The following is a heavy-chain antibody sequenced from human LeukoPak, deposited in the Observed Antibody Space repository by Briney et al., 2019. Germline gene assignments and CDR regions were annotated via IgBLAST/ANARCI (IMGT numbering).Heavy chain of an antibody. V-gene: IGHV3-21*01. D-gene: IGHD2-2*01. J-gene: IGHJ4*02. CDR1: GFTFSSYS. Sequence: GSLRLSCAASGFTFSSYSMNWVRQAPGKGLEWVSSISSSSGYIYYADSVKGRFTISRDNAKSSLYLQMNSLRAEDTAVYYCARDGLYCSSTNCYPDYWGQGTLVTVSS. CDR2: ISSSSGYI. CDR3: ARDGLYCSSTNCYPDY.